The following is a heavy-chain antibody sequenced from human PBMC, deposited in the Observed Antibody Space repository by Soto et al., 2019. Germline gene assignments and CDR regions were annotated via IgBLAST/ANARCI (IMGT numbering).Heavy chain of an antibody. V-gene: IGHV4-59*01. CDR2: IYYSGNT. D-gene: IGHD3-22*01. CDR3: ARERSYYESSGYSYFDY. Sequence: PSETLSLTXTVSGGSISPYYWSWIRQAPGKGLEWIGYIYYSGNTKYDPSLKSRVTISVDTSKNQFSLEVSSVTAADTAVYYCARERSYYESSGYSYFDYWGPGTLVTVSS. CDR1: GGSISPYY. J-gene: IGHJ4*02.